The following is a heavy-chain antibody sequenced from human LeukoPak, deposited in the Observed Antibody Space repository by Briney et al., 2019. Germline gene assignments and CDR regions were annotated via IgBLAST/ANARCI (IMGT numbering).Heavy chain of an antibody. CDR1: GFTFSSHS. CDR3: ARVSSGSYNWVDP. V-gene: IGHV3-74*01. CDR2: INTDGSTT. Sequence: PGGSLRLSCEASGFTFSSHSMTWVRQAPGKGLVWISRINTDGSTTSYADSVKGRFTISRDNAKNTLYLQMNSLRAEDTAVYYCARVSSGSYNWVDPWGQGTLVTVSS. D-gene: IGHD1-26*01. J-gene: IGHJ5*02.